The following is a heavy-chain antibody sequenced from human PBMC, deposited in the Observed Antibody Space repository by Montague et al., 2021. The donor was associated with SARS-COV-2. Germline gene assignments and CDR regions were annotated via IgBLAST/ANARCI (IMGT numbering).Heavy chain of an antibody. V-gene: IGHV4-34*01. D-gene: IGHD6-6*01. CDR2: VNHSGNT. CDR1: GGSLSGDY. Sequence: SETLSLTCAVSGGSLSGDYRSWIRQPPGKGLEWIGDVNHSGNTNYNVSLKSRVTMSVDTSKSQFSLKVRSVTAADTAVYYCARGPVGVAARPRYYFDQWGQGTLVTVSS. J-gene: IGHJ4*02. CDR3: ARGPVGVAARPRYYFDQ.